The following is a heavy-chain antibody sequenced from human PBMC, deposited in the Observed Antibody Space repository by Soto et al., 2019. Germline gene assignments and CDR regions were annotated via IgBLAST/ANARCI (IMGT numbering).Heavy chain of an antibody. Sequence: EVHLVQSGVEVKKPGESLKISCRASGYTLFNYWIAWVRQVPGKGLEWMGIIYLGDSDTRYCPSFEGHVTISADKSIVTAYVQWSSLKAADTGIYYCARQGERGSYFDYWGQGTLVSVSS. CDR2: IYLGDSDT. J-gene: IGHJ4*02. D-gene: IGHD1-26*01. CDR1: GYTLFNYW. V-gene: IGHV5-51*01. CDR3: ARQGERGSYFDY.